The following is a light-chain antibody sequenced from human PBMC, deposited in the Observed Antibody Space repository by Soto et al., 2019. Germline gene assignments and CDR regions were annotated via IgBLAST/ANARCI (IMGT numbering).Light chain of an antibody. V-gene: IGKV1-5*03. CDR3: QRYNDYQYI. Sequence: DIQMTQSPPTLSASVGDRVTITCRASQSITTWLAWYQQKPGKAPKLLIYKATNLQSGVPSRFSGSGSGTEFSLTISSLQPDDFATYYCQRYNDYQYIFGQGTKLEIK. J-gene: IGKJ2*01. CDR2: KAT. CDR1: QSITTW.